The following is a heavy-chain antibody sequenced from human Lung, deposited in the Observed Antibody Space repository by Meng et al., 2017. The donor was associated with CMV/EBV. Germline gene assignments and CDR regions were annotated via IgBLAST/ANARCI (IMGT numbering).Heavy chain of an antibody. CDR2: FYYGGST. CDR3: ARDLSGDWFDP. CDR1: GGSISGYY. J-gene: IGHJ5*02. Sequence: SETLSLXCSVSGGSISGYYWSWIRQPPGKGLEWIGYFYYGGSTNYNPSLKSRVTISVDTSKNQFSLKLRTVTAADTAVYYCARDLSGDWFDPWGQGTRVTVSS. D-gene: IGHD3-10*01. V-gene: IGHV4-59*12.